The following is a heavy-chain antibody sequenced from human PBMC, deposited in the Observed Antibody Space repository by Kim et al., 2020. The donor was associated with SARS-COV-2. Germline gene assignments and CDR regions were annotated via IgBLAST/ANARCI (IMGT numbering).Heavy chain of an antibody. CDR2: IYSGGST. V-gene: IGHV3-66*02. CDR3: ARHGYSYYYYYGMDV. D-gene: IGHD1-1*01. J-gene: IGHJ6*02. CDR1: GFTVSSNY. Sequence: GGSLRLSCAASGFTVSSNYMSWVRQAPGKGLEWVSVIYSGGSTYYADSVKGRFTISRDNSKNTLYLQMNSLRAEDTAVYYCARHGYSYYYYYGMDVWGQGTTVTVSS.